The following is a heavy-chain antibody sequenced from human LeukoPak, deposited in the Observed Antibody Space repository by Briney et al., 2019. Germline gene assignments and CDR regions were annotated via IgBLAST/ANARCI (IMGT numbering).Heavy chain of an antibody. CDR2: ISGSGGST. D-gene: IGHD2-2*01. CDR1: GFTFSSYA. Sequence: PGGSLRPSCAASGFTFSSYAMSWVRQAPGKGLEWVSAISGSGGSTYYADSVKGRFTISRDNSKNTLYLQINSLRAEDTAVYYCAKDSPRWTLVVVPAAFSSATGIAFDYWGQGTLVTVSS. CDR3: AKDSPRWTLVVVPAAFSSATGIAFDY. J-gene: IGHJ4*02. V-gene: IGHV3-23*01.